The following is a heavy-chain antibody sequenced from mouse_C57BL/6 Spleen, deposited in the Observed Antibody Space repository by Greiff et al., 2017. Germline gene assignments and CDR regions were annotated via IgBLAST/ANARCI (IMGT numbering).Heavy chain of an antibody. CDR3: TREGTGTDYFDY. V-gene: IGHV5-9-1*02. D-gene: IGHD4-1*01. Sequence: EVKLVESGEGLVKPGGSLKLSCAASGFTFSSYAMPWVRQTPEKRLEWVAYISSGGDYIYYADTVKGRFTISRDNARNTLYLQMSSLKSEDTAMYYCTREGTGTDYFDYGGQGTTLTVSS. CDR1: GFTFSSYA. J-gene: IGHJ2*01. CDR2: ISSGGDYI.